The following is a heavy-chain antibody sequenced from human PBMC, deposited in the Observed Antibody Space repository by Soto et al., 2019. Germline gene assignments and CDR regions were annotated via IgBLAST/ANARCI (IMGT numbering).Heavy chain of an antibody. V-gene: IGHV1-3*01. Sequence: QVQLVQSGAEVEKPGASVKVSCKASGYPFINFAIHWVRQAPGQRLEWMGWIHGGTGNTKYSEKFQDRVTITRDTSASIVYMELSRLRSDDTAVYYCARGPPTGSSGWFYFDSWGQGPLVTVSS. CDR2: IHGGTGNT. J-gene: IGHJ4*02. CDR1: GYPFINFA. CDR3: ARGPPTGSSGWFYFDS. D-gene: IGHD6-19*01.